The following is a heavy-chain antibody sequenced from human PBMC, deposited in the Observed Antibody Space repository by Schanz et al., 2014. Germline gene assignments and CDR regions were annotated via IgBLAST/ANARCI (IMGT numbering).Heavy chain of an antibody. CDR3: VRDSFFAFDY. CDR2: ITYNGGTI. Sequence: EVQLLESGGGLAQPGGSLRLSCAASGFTLSNYAMSWVRQAPGKGLEWISYITYNGGTIYYADSVKGRFTISRDNAKNSLYLEMNSLRAEDTAVYYCVRDSFFAFDYWGQGTLVTVSS. CDR1: GFTLSNYA. J-gene: IGHJ4*02. D-gene: IGHD3-3*01. V-gene: IGHV3-48*01.